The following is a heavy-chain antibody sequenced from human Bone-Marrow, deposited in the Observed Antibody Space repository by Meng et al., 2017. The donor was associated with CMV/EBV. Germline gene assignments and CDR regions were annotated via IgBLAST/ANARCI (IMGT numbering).Heavy chain of an antibody. CDR1: GYTFTTYW. Sequence: GESPKIPCQGSGYTFTTYWLVWERQMPGKGLEWMGVFYPADSDTRYSPSFQGQVTISADKSSNTAYLQWSSLKAADTAMYYCATSSGTYRDYYYGMDVWGQGTTVTFSS. J-gene: IGHJ6*02. CDR3: ATSSGTYRDYYYGMDV. V-gene: IGHV5-51*01. CDR2: FYPADSDT. D-gene: IGHD1-26*01.